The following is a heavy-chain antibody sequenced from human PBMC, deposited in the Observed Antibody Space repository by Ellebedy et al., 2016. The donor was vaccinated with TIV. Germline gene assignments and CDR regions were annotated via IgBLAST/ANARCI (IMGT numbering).Heavy chain of an antibody. Sequence: SETLSLXXTVSGDSISSSSDYWVWIRQPPGKGLEWIGTISNCDRIDYNPSLKSRVFILVDASKNQFFLKLTSVTAADTAVYYCATFNQYYTYLGVWGKGTTVTVSS. CDR2: ISNCDRI. V-gene: IGHV4-39*01. CDR1: GDSISSSSDY. J-gene: IGHJ6*03. CDR3: ATFNQYYTYLGV. D-gene: IGHD1-14*01.